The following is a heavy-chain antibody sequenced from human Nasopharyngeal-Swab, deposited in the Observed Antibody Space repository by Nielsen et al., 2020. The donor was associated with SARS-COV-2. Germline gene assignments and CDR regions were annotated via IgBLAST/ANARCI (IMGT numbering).Heavy chain of an antibody. J-gene: IGHJ6*02. CDR3: ARDLRDSWSAGCMDV. CDR2: ISGSGGGT. D-gene: IGHD1-26*01. V-gene: IGHV3-23*01. Sequence: GESLKISCKTSGFTFSDHAMSWVRQAPGRGLEWVAAISGSGGGTFYPDSLKGRFTISRDNTRDTLDLHISSLRVEDTAIYYCARDLRDSWSAGCMDVWGQGTSVTVSS. CDR1: GFTFSDHA.